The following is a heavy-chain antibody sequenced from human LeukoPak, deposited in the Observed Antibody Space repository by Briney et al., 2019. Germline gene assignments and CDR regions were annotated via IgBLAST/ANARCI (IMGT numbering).Heavy chain of an antibody. CDR3: AKDSDHYDSSGYYYSLFDY. V-gene: IGHV3-30*18. CDR1: GFTLGSYT. D-gene: IGHD3-22*01. J-gene: IGHJ4*02. CDR2: ISYDGSNK. Sequence: GGSLRLSCAASGFTLGSYTMNWVRQAPGKGLEWVAVISYDGSNKYYADSVKGRFTISRDNSKNTLYLQMNSLRAEDTAVYYCAKDSDHYDSSGYYYSLFDYWGQGTLVTVSS.